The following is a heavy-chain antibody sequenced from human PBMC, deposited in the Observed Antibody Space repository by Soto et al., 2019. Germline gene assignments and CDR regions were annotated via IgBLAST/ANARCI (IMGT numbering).Heavy chain of an antibody. J-gene: IGHJ6*03. CDR1: GYTFTSYA. CDR3: ARDPQLEKVGKNYMAV. D-gene: IGHD1-1*01. Sequence: QVQLVQSGAEVKKPGASVKVSCKASGYTFTSYAMHWVRQAPGQRLEWMGWINAGNGNTKYSQKFQGRVTITRDTSASTAYMELSSLRSEDTAVYYCARDPQLEKVGKNYMAVWGKGTTVTVSS. V-gene: IGHV1-3*01. CDR2: INAGNGNT.